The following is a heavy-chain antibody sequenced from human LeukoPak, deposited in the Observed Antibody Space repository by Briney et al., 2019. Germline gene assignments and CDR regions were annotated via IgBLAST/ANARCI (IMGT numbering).Heavy chain of an antibody. V-gene: IGHV3-30*18. CDR2: ISYDGSNK. J-gene: IGHJ6*02. CDR3: AKDQSGYYFQYYYYGMDV. Sequence: GGSLRLSCAASGFTFSSYGMHWVRQAPGKGLEWVAVISYDGSNKYYADSVKGRFTISRDNSKNTLYLQMNSLRAEDTAVYYCAKDQSGYYFQYYYYGMDVWGQGTTDTVSS. CDR1: GFTFSSYG. D-gene: IGHD3-22*01.